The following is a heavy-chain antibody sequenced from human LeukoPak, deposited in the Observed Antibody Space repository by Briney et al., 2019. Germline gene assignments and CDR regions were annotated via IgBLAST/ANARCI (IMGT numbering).Heavy chain of an antibody. CDR1: GGSISSSSYY. CDR3: ARPGSIAVAGPFDY. J-gene: IGHJ4*02. Sequence: SETLSLTCXVSGGSISSSSYYWGWIRQPPGKGLEWIGSIYYSGSTYYNPSLKSRVTISVDTSKNQFSLKLSSVTAADTAVYYCARPGSIAVAGPFDYWGQGTLVTVSS. V-gene: IGHV4-39*01. D-gene: IGHD6-19*01. CDR2: IYYSGST.